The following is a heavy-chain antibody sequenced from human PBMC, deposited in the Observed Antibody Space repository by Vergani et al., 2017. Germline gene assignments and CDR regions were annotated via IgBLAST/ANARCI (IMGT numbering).Heavy chain of an antibody. V-gene: IGHV4-4*07. CDR1: GAPISYWC. D-gene: IGHD7-27*01. CDR2: LCPSGST. J-gene: IGHJ4*02. CDR3: ATGAGPFDI. Sequence: QVQMQESGPGLVKTSETLTLTCSASGAPISYWCWSWLRQPAGKGLEGIGRLCPSGSTNYKPSLKSRVTMSIDTSKNQFSLKLTSVTAADTAVYYCATGAGPFDIWGQGTLVTVSS.